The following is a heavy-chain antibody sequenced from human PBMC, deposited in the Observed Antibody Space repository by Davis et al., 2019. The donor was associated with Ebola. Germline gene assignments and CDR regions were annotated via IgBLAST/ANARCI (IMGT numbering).Heavy chain of an antibody. J-gene: IGHJ4*02. CDR1: GFTLASYG. V-gene: IGHV3-23*01. D-gene: IGHD3-10*01. CDR2: FAGVGAGT. CDR3: ARMVRGLTRYYFDS. Sequence: GESLKISCAASGFTLASYGMAWVRQAPGKGLAWVSTFAGVGAGTYYAESVKGRFTISRDNSRNTLYLQMNTLRAEDTAVYYCARMVRGLTRYYFDSWGQGTLVTVSS.